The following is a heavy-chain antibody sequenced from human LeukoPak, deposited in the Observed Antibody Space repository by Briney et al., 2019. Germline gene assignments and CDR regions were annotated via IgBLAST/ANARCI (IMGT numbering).Heavy chain of an antibody. CDR3: ARASYGSGSYYNDYYYYGMDV. CDR2: ISSSSSYI. D-gene: IGHD3-10*01. J-gene: IGHJ6*04. V-gene: IGHV3-21*01. CDR1: GFTFSSYS. Sequence: PGGSLRLSCAASGFTFSSYSMNWVRQAPGKGLEWVSSISSSSSYIYYADSVKGRFTISRDNAKNSLYLQMNSLRAEDTAVYYCARASYGSGSYYNDYYYYGMDVWGKGTTVTVSP.